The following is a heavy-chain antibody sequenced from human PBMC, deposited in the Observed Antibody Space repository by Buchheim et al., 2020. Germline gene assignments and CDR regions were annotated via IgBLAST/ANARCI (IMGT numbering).Heavy chain of an antibody. J-gene: IGHJ6*02. CDR1: GGSISSYY. CDR2: IHYSGST. V-gene: IGHV4-59*08. D-gene: IGHD2-2*01. CDR3: ARGGIVVVPAAAYGYYGMDV. Sequence: QVQLQESGPGLVKPSETLSLTCTVSGGSISSYYWSWIRQPPGKGLEWIGYIHYSGSTNYNPSLKSRVTISVDTSKNQFSLKLSSVTAADTAVYYCARGGIVVVPAAAYGYYGMDVWGQGTT.